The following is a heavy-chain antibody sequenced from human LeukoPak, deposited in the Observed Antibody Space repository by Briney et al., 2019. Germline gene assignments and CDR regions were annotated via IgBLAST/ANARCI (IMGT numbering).Heavy chain of an antibody. CDR3: ARRSGIAVAGAFDY. CDR2: INPSSDKT. V-gene: IGHV1-46*01. Sequence: ASVKVSCKAFGYTFRNYYMHWVRQAPGQGLEWMGIINPSSDKTNYAQKFQGRVTMTRDISTSTVYMELNSLRAEDAAVYYCARRSGIAVAGAFDYWGQGTLVTVSS. D-gene: IGHD6-19*01. CDR1: GYTFRNYY. J-gene: IGHJ4*02.